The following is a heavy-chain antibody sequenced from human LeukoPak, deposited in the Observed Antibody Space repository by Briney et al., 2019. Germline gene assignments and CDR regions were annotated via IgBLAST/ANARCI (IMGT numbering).Heavy chain of an antibody. Sequence: GGSLRLSCAASGFTFSSYAMHWVRQAPGKGLEWVSSISNSGGRTFYTDSVKGRFTISRDNAKNSLYLQMNSLRDEDTAVYYCARGLGDFDYWGQGTLVTVSS. V-gene: IGHV3-48*02. CDR1: GFTFSSYA. J-gene: IGHJ4*02. CDR2: ISNSGGRT. CDR3: ARGLGDFDY. D-gene: IGHD3-16*01.